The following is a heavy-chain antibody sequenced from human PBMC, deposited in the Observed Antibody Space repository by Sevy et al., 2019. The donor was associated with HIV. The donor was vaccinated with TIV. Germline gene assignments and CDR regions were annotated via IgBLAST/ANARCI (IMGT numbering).Heavy chain of an antibody. CDR3: ARGADIVVVPAARGIYYYYGMDV. Sequence: ASVKVSCKASGYTFTSYDINWVRQATGQGLEWMGWMNPNSGNTGYAQTFQGRVTMTRNTSISTAYMELSSLRSEDTAVYYCARGADIVVVPAARGIYYYYGMDVWGQGTTVTVSS. V-gene: IGHV1-8*01. CDR1: GYTFTSYD. D-gene: IGHD2-2*01. J-gene: IGHJ6*02. CDR2: MNPNSGNT.